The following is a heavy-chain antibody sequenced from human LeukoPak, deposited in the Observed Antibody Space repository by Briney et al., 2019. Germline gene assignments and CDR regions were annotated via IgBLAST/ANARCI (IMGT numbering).Heavy chain of an antibody. J-gene: IGHJ4*02. D-gene: IGHD4-17*01. CDR3: AKDRAAYGDNPLFDY. CDR2: ISASGGST. V-gene: IGHV3-23*01. Sequence: QSGGSLRLSCAPSGFTLNTYAMTWVRQAPGKGLEWASAISASGGSTYYADSVKGRFTISRDNSKNTLYLQMNSLRADDTALYYCAKDRAAYGDNPLFDYWSQGTLVTVSS. CDR1: GFTLNTYA.